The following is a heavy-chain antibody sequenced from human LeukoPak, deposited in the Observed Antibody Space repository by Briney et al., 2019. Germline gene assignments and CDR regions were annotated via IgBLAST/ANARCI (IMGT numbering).Heavy chain of an antibody. CDR3: ARDSCSGGSCYGDY. Sequence: GGSLRLSCAASGFTFSSYSMNWVRQAPGKGLEWVSSVSSSSSYIYYADSVKGRFTISRDNAKNSLYLQMNSLRAEDTAVYYCARDSCSGGSCYGDYWGQGTLVTVSS. CDR2: VSSSSSYI. V-gene: IGHV3-21*01. CDR1: GFTFSSYS. D-gene: IGHD2-15*01. J-gene: IGHJ4*02.